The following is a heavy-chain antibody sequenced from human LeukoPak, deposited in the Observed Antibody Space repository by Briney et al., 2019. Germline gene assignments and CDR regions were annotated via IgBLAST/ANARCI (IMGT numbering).Heavy chain of an antibody. D-gene: IGHD1-26*01. J-gene: IGHJ4*02. CDR3: AKEYSGTFSPFPSYFDC. CDR2: ISGSAGRA. Sequence: RGSLRLSCAASGFTFSSYAMNWVRQAPGKGLEWVSAISGSAGRAYYADSVKGRFTISRDNSKNTLYLQMNSLRAEDTAVYYCAKEYSGTFSPFPSYFDCWGQGTLVIVSS. CDR1: GFTFSSYA. V-gene: IGHV3-23*01.